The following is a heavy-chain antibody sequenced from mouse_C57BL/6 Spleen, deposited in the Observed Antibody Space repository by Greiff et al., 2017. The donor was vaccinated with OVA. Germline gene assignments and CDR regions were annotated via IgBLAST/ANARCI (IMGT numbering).Heavy chain of an antibody. J-gene: IGHJ2*01. CDR1: GYTFTTYP. V-gene: IGHV1-47*01. Sequence: VQLQESGAELVKPGASVKMSCEASGYTFTTYPIEWMKQNHGKSLEWIGNFHPYNDDTKYNEKFKGKATLTVEKSSSTVYLELSRLTSDDSAVYYCARGAYYNYEGYFDYWGQGTTLTVSS. CDR3: ARGAYYNYEGYFDY. D-gene: IGHD2-14*01. CDR2: FHPYNDDT.